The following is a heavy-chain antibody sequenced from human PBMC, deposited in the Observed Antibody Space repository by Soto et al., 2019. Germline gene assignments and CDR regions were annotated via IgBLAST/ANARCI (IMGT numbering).Heavy chain of an antibody. CDR3: ARGITGTVGPY. CDR2: IIPILGIA. V-gene: IGHV1-69*02. CDR1: GCTFSSYT. Sequence: ASVKVSCKASGCTFSSYTISCVRQAPGQGLERMGRIIPILGIANYAQKFQGRVTITADKSTSTAYMELSSLRSEDTAVYYCARGITGTVGPYWGQGTLVTVSS. D-gene: IGHD1-20*01. J-gene: IGHJ4*02.